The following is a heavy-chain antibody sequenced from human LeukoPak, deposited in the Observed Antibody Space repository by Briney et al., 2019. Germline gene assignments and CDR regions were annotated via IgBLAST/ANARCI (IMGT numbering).Heavy chain of an antibody. CDR2: ISASGGST. V-gene: IGHV3-23*01. D-gene: IGHD1-26*01. J-gene: IGHJ4*02. Sequence: GGSLRLSCAASGFTFNSNGMSWARQAPGKGLEWVSVISASGGSTYYADSVKGRFTISRDNSKNTLYLQINSLRVEDTAVYYCTKFSLRGTYSFDHWGQGTLVTVSS. CDR3: TKFSLRGTYSFDH. CDR1: GFTFNSNG.